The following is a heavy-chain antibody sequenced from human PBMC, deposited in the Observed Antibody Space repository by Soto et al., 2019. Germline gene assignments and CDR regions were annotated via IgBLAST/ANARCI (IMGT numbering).Heavy chain of an antibody. D-gene: IGHD5-12*01. V-gene: IGHV1-8*01. CDR3: AREVPGGYDFYRTYYFDY. Sequence: ASVKVSCKASGYTFTSYDINWVRQATGQGLEWMGWMNPNSGNTGYAQKFQGRVTMTRNTSISTAYMELSSLRSEDTAVYYCAREVPGGYDFYRTYYFDYWGQGTLVTVSS. CDR1: GYTFTSYD. J-gene: IGHJ4*02. CDR2: MNPNSGNT.